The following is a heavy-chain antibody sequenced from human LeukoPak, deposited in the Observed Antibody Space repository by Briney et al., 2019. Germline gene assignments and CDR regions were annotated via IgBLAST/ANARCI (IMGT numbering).Heavy chain of an antibody. Sequence: GGSLRLSCAASGFTFSTYASSWVRQAPGKGLEWVSIIGGNGVTTFYADSVRGRFTLSRDNSKNTVFLQMNSLRAEDTAIYYCAKKMGGRTDPTKFDYWGQGTLVTVSS. J-gene: IGHJ4*02. CDR3: AKKMGGRTDPTKFDY. V-gene: IGHV3-23*01. CDR2: IGGNGVTT. D-gene: IGHD1-26*01. CDR1: GFTFSTYA.